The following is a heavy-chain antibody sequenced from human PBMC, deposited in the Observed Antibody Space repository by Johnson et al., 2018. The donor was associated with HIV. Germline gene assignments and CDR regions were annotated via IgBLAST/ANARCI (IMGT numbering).Heavy chain of an antibody. CDR1: GITFSTYA. CDR3: ARDDYGGLDAFDI. J-gene: IGHJ3*02. Sequence: VQLVESGGGLVPPGGSLRLSCAASGITFSTYAMSWVRQAPGKGLVWVSRINSDGSSTSYADSVKGRFTISRDNAKNTLYLQMNSLRAEDTAVYYCARDDYGGLDAFDIWGQGTMVTVSS. CDR2: INSDGSST. D-gene: IGHD4-23*01. V-gene: IGHV3-74*02.